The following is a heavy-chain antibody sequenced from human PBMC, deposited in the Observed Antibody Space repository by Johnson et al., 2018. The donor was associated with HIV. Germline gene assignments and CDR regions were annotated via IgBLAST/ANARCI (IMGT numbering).Heavy chain of an antibody. CDR3: AKDRYYGSSGPYAFDI. CDR2: IWYDGSNK. J-gene: IGHJ3*02. D-gene: IGHD3-22*01. Sequence: QMMLVESGGGVVQPGRSLRLSCAASGFTFSSYGMHWVRQAPGKGLEWVAAIWYDGSNKYYADSVKGRFTIPRDNSKNTLYLQMNSLRAEDTDVYYCAKDRYYGSSGPYAFDIWGQGTMVTVSS. CDR1: GFTFSSYG. V-gene: IGHV3-33*06.